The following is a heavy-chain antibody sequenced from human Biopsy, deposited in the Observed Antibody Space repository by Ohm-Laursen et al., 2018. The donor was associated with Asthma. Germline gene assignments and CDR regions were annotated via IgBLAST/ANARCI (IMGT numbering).Heavy chain of an antibody. J-gene: IGHJ4*02. Sequence: SLRLSCAASGFTFSSFAMSWVRQAPGKGLEWVSGISWNSGSIGYADSVKGRFTISRDNAKNSLYLQMNSLRVEDTALYYCAKATLGDIGKDYWGQGTLVTASS. D-gene: IGHD2-21*01. V-gene: IGHV3-9*01. CDR1: GFTFSSFA. CDR2: ISWNSGSI. CDR3: AKATLGDIGKDY.